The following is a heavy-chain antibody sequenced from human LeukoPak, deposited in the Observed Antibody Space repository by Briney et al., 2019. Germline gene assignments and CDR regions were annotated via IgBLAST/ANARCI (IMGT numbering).Heavy chain of an antibody. V-gene: IGHV4-61*02. J-gene: IGHJ5*02. D-gene: IGHD3-16*01. Sequence: KPSETLSLTCTVSGGSISSGSYYWSWIRQPAGKGLERIGRIYTSGSTNYNPSLKSRVTISADTSKNQFSLKLNSVTAADTAVYYCAREDRHYDYVWGSYYAWFDPWGQGTLVTVSS. CDR2: IYTSGST. CDR1: GGSISSGSYY. CDR3: AREDRHYDYVWGSYYAWFDP.